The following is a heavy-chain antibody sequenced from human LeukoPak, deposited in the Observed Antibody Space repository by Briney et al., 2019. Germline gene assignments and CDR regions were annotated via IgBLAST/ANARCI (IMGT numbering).Heavy chain of an antibody. CDR1: GGTFSSYA. CDR2: IIPILDIA. CDR3: ARVVRGDRNYYFHAMDF. J-gene: IGHJ6*02. D-gene: IGHD3-10*01. V-gene: IGHV1-69*04. Sequence: GASVKVSCKASGGTFSSYAISWVRQAPGQGLEWMGRIIPILDIANHAQKFQGRVTITADKSTSTAYMELSSLRSEDTAVYCCARVVRGDRNYYFHAMDFWGQGTTVTVSS.